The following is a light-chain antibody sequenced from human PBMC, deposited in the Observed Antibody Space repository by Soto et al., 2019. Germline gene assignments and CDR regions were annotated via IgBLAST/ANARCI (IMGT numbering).Light chain of an antibody. CDR3: QVWDNTNDVV. V-gene: IGLV3-21*02. Sequence: SYVLNQPPSVSVAPGQTATISCGGNDLGRKSVHWYQQEPGQAPVLVVYDDNDRPSGIPERFSGSKSGHTATLTINRVEAGDEADYYCQVWDNTNDVVFGGGTKVTVL. CDR2: DDN. J-gene: IGLJ2*01. CDR1: DLGRKS.